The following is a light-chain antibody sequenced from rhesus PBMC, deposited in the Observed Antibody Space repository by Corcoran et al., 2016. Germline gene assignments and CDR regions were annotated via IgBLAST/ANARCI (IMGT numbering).Light chain of an antibody. Sequence: DIQMTQSPSSLSASVGDTVTITCRASQSISSWLAWSQQKPGKAPNLLIYKASSLQSGVPSRFSGSGAGTDFTLTISCLQSEDFATYYCQQYTSRPRTFGQGTKVEIK. V-gene: IGKV1-22*01. J-gene: IGKJ1*01. CDR3: QQYTSRPRT. CDR1: QSISSW. CDR2: KAS.